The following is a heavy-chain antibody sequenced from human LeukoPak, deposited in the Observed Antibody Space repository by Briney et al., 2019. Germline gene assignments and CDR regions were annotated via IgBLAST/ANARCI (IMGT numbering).Heavy chain of an antibody. CDR1: GYTFTSYY. Sequence: GASVKVSCKASGYTFTSYYMHWVRQAPGQGLEWMGIINPSGGSTSYAQKLQGRVTMTTDTSTSTAYMELRSLRSDDTAVYYCARDGFSSSWFYYFDYWGQGTLVTVSS. D-gene: IGHD6-13*01. V-gene: IGHV1-46*01. CDR3: ARDGFSSSWFYYFDY. J-gene: IGHJ4*02. CDR2: INPSGGST.